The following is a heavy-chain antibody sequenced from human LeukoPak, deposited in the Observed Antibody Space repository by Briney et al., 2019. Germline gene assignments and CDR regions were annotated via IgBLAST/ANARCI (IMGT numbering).Heavy chain of an antibody. J-gene: IGHJ4*02. V-gene: IGHV4-30-4*08. CDR1: GGSISSGDYY. CDR2: IYYSGST. D-gene: IGHD1-1*01. Sequence: KPSETLSLTCTVSGGSISSGDYYWSWIRQPPGKGLEWIGYIYYSGSTYYNPSLKRRVTISVDTSKNQFSLKLSSVTAADTAVYYCARATKTGTTGNWGQGTLVTVSS. CDR3: ARATKTGTTGN.